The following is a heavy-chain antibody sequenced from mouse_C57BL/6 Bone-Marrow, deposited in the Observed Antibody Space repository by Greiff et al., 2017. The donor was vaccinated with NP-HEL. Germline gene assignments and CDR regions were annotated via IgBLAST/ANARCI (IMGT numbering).Heavy chain of an antibody. CDR2: ISNGGGST. CDR3: ARPQDYAMDY. V-gene: IGHV5-12*01. Sequence: EVKLMESGGGLVQPGGSLKLSCAASGFTFSDYYMYWVRQTPEKRLEWVAYISNGGGSTYYPDTVKGRFTISRDNAKNTLYLQMSRLKSEDTAMYYCARPQDYAMDYWGQGTSVTVSS. J-gene: IGHJ4*01. CDR1: GFTFSDYY.